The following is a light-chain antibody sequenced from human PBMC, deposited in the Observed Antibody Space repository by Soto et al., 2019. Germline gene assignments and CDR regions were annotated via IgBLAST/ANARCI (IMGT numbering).Light chain of an antibody. CDR2: RNN. CDR1: SSNIGSYH. J-gene: IGLJ2*01. V-gene: IGLV1-47*01. CDR3: AAWDDSQSAVV. Sequence: QSVLTQPPSASGTPGQRVTISCSGSSSNIGSYHVHWYQQLPGTAPKLLMYRNNQRPSGVPDRFSGSKSGTSASLAISGLRSEDEADYYCAAWDDSQSAVVFGGGTKLTVL.